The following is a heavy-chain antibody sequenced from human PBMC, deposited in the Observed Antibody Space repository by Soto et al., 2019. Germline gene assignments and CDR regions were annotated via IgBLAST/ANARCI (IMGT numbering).Heavy chain of an antibody. CDR1: GFTFSSYG. CDR2: ISYDGSNK. D-gene: IGHD2-2*01. V-gene: IGHV3-30*18. Sequence: GGSLRLSCAASGFTFSSYGMHLVRQAPGKGLEWVAVISYDGSNKYFADSVKGRFTISRDNSNNMLYLQMSGLRGDDTAVYYCAKNKRYCTSTTCPPYYGMDVWGQGTTVTVSS. J-gene: IGHJ6*02. CDR3: AKNKRYCTSTTCPPYYGMDV.